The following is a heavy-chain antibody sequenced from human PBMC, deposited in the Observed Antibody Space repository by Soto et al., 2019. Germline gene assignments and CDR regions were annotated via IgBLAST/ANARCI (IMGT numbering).Heavy chain of an antibody. J-gene: IGHJ6*04. Sequence: QVQLVQSGAEVKKPGSSVKVSCKASGGTFSSYAISWVRQAPGQGLEWMGGIIPIFGTANYAQKFQGRVTIPADKSTSTAYMELSSLRSEDTAVYYCARTGRYCSSTSCYTRGVYYYYGMDVWGKGTTVTVSS. CDR3: ARTGRYCSSTSCYTRGVYYYYGMDV. CDR2: IIPIFGTA. V-gene: IGHV1-69*06. CDR1: GGTFSSYA. D-gene: IGHD2-2*02.